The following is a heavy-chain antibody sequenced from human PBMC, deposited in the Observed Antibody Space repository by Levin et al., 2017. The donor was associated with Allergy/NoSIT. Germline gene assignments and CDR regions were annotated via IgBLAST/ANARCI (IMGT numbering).Heavy chain of an antibody. CDR1: GFNFSGYA. J-gene: IGHJ4*02. CDR2: ISYDGRGD. D-gene: IGHD6-13*01. V-gene: IGHV3-30*18. CDR3: AKGFGSAAVDHY. Sequence: GASVKVSCAASGFNFSGYAIHWVRQAPGKGLEWVAVISYDGRGDYYADSVKGRFTVSRENSRNTMYLQMKSLRVEDTAVYYCAKGFGSAAVDHYWGQGTLVTVSS.